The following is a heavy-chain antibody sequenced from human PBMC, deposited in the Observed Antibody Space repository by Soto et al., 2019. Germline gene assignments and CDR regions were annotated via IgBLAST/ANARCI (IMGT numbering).Heavy chain of an antibody. Sequence: EVQLLESGGGLVQPGGSLRLSCAASGFTFSSYAMSWVRQAPGKGLEWVSAISGSGGSTYYADSVKGRFTISRDNSKNTLYRQMNSRRAEDTAVYYCAKGGGAYYYDSSGSYYFDYWGQGTLVTVSS. CDR3: AKGGGAYYYDSSGSYYFDY. J-gene: IGHJ4*02. CDR2: ISGSGGST. V-gene: IGHV3-23*01. CDR1: GFTFSSYA. D-gene: IGHD3-22*01.